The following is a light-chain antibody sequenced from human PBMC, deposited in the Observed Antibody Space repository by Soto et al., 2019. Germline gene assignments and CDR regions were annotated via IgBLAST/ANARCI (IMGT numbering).Light chain of an antibody. CDR2: DVS. Sequence: QSVLTQPASVSGSPGQSITISCTGTSSNVGNFNVVSWYQQHPGKAPKVIIYDVSERPSGVSHRFSGSKSGNTASLTISGLQAQDEAAYYCCSYAGSGTNVFGTGTKVTVL. CDR3: CSYAGSGTNV. J-gene: IGLJ1*01. V-gene: IGLV2-23*02. CDR1: SSNVGNFNV.